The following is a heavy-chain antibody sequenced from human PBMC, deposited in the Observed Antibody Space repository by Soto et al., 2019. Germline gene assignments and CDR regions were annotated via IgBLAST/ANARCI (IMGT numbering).Heavy chain of an antibody. Sequence: SVKVSCKYSGGTFSSYSISWVRQAPGQGLECMGGIIPIFGTANYAQKFQGRVTITADESTSTAYMELSSLRSEDTAVYYCARDNPTIFGVVIRGPDYYYYGMDVWGQGTTVTVSS. J-gene: IGHJ6*02. V-gene: IGHV1-69*13. D-gene: IGHD3-3*01. CDR3: ARDNPTIFGVVIRGPDYYYYGMDV. CDR2: IIPIFGTA. CDR1: GGTFSSYS.